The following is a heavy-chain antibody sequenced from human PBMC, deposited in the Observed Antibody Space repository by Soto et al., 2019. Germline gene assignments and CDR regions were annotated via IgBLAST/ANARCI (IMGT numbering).Heavy chain of an antibody. J-gene: IGHJ4*02. CDR1: GGSISSSSYY. CDR2: IYYSGST. Sequence: PSETPSLTCTVSGGSISSSSYYWGWIRHPPGKGLEWIGSIYYSGSTYYNPSLKSRVTISVDTSKNQFSLKLSSVTAADTAVYYCARQDGDYVQYFDYWGQGTLVTVSS. CDR3: ARQDGDYVQYFDY. D-gene: IGHD4-17*01. V-gene: IGHV4-39*01.